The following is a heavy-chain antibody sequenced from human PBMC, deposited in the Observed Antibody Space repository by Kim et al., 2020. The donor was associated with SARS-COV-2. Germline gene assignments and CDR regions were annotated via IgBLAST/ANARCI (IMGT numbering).Heavy chain of an antibody. CDR1: GGSISSSSYY. V-gene: IGHV4-39*01. CDR2: IYYSGST. D-gene: IGHD4-17*01. CDR3: ARHEPLPYGDRPPIAWFDP. Sequence: SETLSLTCTVSGGSISSSSYYWGWIRQPPGKGLEWIGSIYYSGSTYYNPSLKSRVTISVDTSKNQFSLKLSSVTAADTAVYYCARHEPLPYGDRPPIAWFDPWGQGTLVTVSS. J-gene: IGHJ5*02.